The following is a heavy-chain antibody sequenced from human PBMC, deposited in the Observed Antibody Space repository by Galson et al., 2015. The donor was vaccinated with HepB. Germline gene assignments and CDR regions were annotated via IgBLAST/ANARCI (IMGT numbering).Heavy chain of an antibody. Sequence: SVKVSCKASGYTFTSYGIYWVRQAPGQGLEWMGWISTYNGNTYYAQRLQGRVTMTTDTSTSTAYMELRGLRSDDTAVYYCARVDGSGRYYKFYFDYWGQGTLVTVPS. V-gene: IGHV1-18*04. CDR1: GYTFTSYG. D-gene: IGHD3-10*01. J-gene: IGHJ4*02. CDR3: ARVDGSGRYYKFYFDY. CDR2: ISTYNGNT.